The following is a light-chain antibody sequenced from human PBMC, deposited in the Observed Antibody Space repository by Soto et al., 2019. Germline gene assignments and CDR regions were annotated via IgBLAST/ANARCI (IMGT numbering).Light chain of an antibody. CDR1: SSDVGGYNY. CDR3: SSYTSSSPVG. V-gene: IGLV2-14*01. J-gene: IGLJ3*02. Sequence: QSALTQPASVSGSPGQSITISCTGTSSDVGGYNYVSWYQQHPGKAPKLMIYDVSNRPSGVSNRFSGSKSGNTASLTISGLQAEDEADYYCSSYTSSSPVGFGGGTKVTVL. CDR2: DVS.